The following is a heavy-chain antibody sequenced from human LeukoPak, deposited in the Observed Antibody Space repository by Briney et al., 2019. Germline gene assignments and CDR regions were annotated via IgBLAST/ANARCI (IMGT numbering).Heavy chain of an antibody. CDR2: ISYDGSNK. CDR3: ARVRPNKYCSGGSCYQTGGMDV. Sequence: GGSLRLSCAASGVTFSSYAMHWVRQAPGKGLEWVAVISYDGSNKYYADSVKGRFTISRDNSKNTLYLQMNSLRAEDTAVYYCARVRPNKYCSGGSCYQTGGMDVWGQGTTVTVSS. CDR1: GVTFSSYA. J-gene: IGHJ6*02. D-gene: IGHD2-15*01. V-gene: IGHV3-30-3*01.